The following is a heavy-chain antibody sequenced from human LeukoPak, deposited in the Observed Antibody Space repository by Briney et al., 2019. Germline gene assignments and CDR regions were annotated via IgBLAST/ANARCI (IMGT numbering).Heavy chain of an antibody. CDR2: SSGYNGYT. Sequence: GASVKVSCKASGYSFSSYGVSWVRQAPGQGLEWMGWSSGYNGYTKYEEKVQGRVTMTTDTSTSTAYMELRSLRSDDTAVYYCARVGGVQPHYYVRDVWGQGSTDTVSS. CDR3: ARVGGVQPHYYVRDV. V-gene: IGHV1-18*01. J-gene: IGHJ6*02. CDR1: GYSFSSYG. D-gene: IGHD2-2*01.